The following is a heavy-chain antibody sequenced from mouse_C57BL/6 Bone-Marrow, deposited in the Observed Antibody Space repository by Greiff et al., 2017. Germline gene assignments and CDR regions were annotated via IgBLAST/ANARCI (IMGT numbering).Heavy chain of an antibody. Sequence: QVQLQQSGAELARPGASVKLSCKASGYTFTSYGISWVKQRTGQGLEWIGEIYPRSGNTYYNEQFKGKATLTADKSSSTAYMELRSLTSEDSAVYFCARDTTVVASYYFDYWGQGTTLTVSS. J-gene: IGHJ2*01. V-gene: IGHV1-81*01. CDR2: IYPRSGNT. CDR1: GYTFTSYG. CDR3: ARDTTVVASYYFDY. D-gene: IGHD1-1*01.